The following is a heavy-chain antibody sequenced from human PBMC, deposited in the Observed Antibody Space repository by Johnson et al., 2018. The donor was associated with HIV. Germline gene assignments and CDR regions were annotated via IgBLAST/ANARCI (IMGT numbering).Heavy chain of an antibody. CDR3: ANKPEQWLVADDAFDI. D-gene: IGHD6-19*01. V-gene: IGHV3-30*04. CDR1: GFTFNSYA. Sequence: VQLVESGGGVVQPGRSLRLSCAASGFTFNSYAMHWVRQAPGKGLEWVAIISYDGSNKYYADSVKGRFTISRDNAKNPLYLQMNSLRAEDTAVYYCANKPEQWLVADDAFDIWGQGTMVTVSS. J-gene: IGHJ3*02. CDR2: ISYDGSNK.